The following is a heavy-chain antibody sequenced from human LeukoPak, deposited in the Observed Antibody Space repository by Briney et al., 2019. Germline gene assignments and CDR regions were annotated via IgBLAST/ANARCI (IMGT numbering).Heavy chain of an antibody. V-gene: IGHV3-7*01. CDR1: GLSFSSYW. CDR3: ARHAQWFGQFQYHFDY. D-gene: IGHD3-10*01. J-gene: IGHJ4*02. Sequence: PGGSLRLSCAASGLSFSSYWMSWVRQAPGKGLEWVANINQDGGEKYYVDSVKGRFTVSRDNAKNSLYVQMNSLRAEDTAVYYCARHAQWFGQFQYHFDYWGQGTLVTVSS. CDR2: INQDGGEK.